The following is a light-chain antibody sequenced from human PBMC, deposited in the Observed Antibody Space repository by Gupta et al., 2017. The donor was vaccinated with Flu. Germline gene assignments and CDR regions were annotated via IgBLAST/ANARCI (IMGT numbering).Light chain of an antibody. CDR1: SSNIGSNT. J-gene: IGLJ3*02. CDR2: SNN. Sequence: QSVLTQPPSASVTPGQRVTISCSGSSSNIGSNTVNWYQQLPGTAPKLLIYSNNPRPSGVPDRFSGSKSGTSASLAVSGLQAEDEADYYCAAWADSLNGRVFGGGTKLTVL. CDR3: AAWADSLNGRV. V-gene: IGLV1-44*01.